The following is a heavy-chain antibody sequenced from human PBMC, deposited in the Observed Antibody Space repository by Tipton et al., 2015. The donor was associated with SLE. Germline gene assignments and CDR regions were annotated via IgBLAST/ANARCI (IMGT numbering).Heavy chain of an antibody. D-gene: IGHD1-26*01. Sequence: TLSLTCTVSGGPISSSPYYWAWIRQPPGKGLEWIGTVYSGGNTYHIPSLKTRVTISVDTSRNQFSLKLTPVTAADTAVYYCAIPTVGATGGFDSWGHGTLFIVSS. CDR2: VYSGGNT. CDR3: AIPTVGATGGFDS. V-gene: IGHV4-39*07. CDR1: GGPISSSPYY. J-gene: IGHJ4*01.